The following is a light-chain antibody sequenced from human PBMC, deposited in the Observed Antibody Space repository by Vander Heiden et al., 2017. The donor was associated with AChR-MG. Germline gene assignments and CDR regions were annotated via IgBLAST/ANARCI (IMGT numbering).Light chain of an antibody. CDR3: NSRDRIGNHVL. Sequence: SSELTQDPAVSVALGQTVTITCQGDSLSKYYGSWYQQKSGRAPVLVLYGKNTRPSGIPDRFSGSSSGKTISLTITGAQAEDEADYYCNSRDRIGNHVLFGGGTKVTVL. CDR2: GKN. V-gene: IGLV3-19*01. CDR1: SLSKYY. J-gene: IGLJ2*01.